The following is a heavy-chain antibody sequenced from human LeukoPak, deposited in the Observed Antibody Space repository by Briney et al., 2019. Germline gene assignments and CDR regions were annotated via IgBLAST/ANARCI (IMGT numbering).Heavy chain of an antibody. Sequence: PGVSLRLFCAASGFTFSSYDMHWVRQSPGKGLEWVAAISYAGSNKYYADSVKDRFTISRDNSKNTLYLQMNSLRAEDTAVYYCAKDLRGSSSLLDYWGQGTLVTVSS. CDR1: GFTFSSYD. CDR2: ISYAGSNK. CDR3: AKDLRGSSSLLDY. J-gene: IGHJ4*02. D-gene: IGHD6-6*01. V-gene: IGHV3-30*18.